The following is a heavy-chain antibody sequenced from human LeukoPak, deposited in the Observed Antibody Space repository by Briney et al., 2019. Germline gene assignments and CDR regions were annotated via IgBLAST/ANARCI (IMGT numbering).Heavy chain of an antibody. D-gene: IGHD6-13*01. CDR2: IYSNGDT. V-gene: IGHV4-61*02. CDR1: GDSISSGSYY. J-gene: IGHJ6*03. CDR3: ASRHSKQQPYYYYMDI. Sequence: SETLSLTCTVSGDSISSGSYYWSWTRQPAGKGLEWIGRIYSNGDTKFNPSLKSRVTISLYTSKNQFSLKLSSATAADTAVYYCASRHSKQQPYYYYMDIWGKGTTVTVSS.